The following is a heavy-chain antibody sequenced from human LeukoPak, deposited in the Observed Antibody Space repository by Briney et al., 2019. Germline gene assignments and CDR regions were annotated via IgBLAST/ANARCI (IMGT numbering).Heavy chain of an antibody. D-gene: IGHD5-12*01. CDR1: GFTFGDYA. CDR2: IRSKAYGGTT. CDR3: TRGGVATITFDY. J-gene: IGHJ4*02. V-gene: IGHV3-49*04. Sequence: GGSLRLSCTASGFTFGDYAMSWVRQAPGKGLEWVGFIRSKAYGGTTEYAASVKGRFTISRDDSKSIAYLQMNSLETEDTAVYYCTRGGVATITFDYWGQGTLVTVSS.